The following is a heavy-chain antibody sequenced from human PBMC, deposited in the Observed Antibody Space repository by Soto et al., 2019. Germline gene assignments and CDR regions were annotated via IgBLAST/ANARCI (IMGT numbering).Heavy chain of an antibody. D-gene: IGHD3-10*01. V-gene: IGHV4-39*01. CDR1: GGSISSSSYY. CDR3: ARGYSGSYYTAHQIYFDY. CDR2: IYYSGST. Sequence: SETLSLTCTVSGGSISSSSYYWGWIRQPPGKGLEWIGSIYYSGSTYYNPSLKSRVTISVDTSKNQFSLKLSSVTAADTAVYYCARGYSGSYYTAHQIYFDYWGQGTLVTVSS. J-gene: IGHJ4*02.